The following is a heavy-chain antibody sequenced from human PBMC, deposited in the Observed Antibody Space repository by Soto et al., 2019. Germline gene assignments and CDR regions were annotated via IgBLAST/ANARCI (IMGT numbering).Heavy chain of an antibody. CDR3: ARGGYFDSSNSLAY. V-gene: IGHV1-3*01. Sequence: APVKVSCKASGCTFTSYGINWARQAPGRGLEWMGWLNPGNGNTKYSQQFQGRVIIDRDTSASTAYMELSSLRPEDTAVYYCARGGYFDSSNSLAYWGLGTLVTVS. J-gene: IGHJ4*02. D-gene: IGHD3-22*01. CDR1: GCTFTSYG. CDR2: LNPGNGNT.